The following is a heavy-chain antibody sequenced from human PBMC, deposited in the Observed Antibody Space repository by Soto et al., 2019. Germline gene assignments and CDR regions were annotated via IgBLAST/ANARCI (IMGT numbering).Heavy chain of an antibody. Sequence: SETLSLTCTVSGGSFSSNNHHWVWIRQAPGKGLEWIGYIHYSGSTNYNPSLKSRVTISVDTSKNQFSLKPSSVTAADTAVYYCASVGATYPYWGQGTLVTVSS. J-gene: IGHJ4*02. V-gene: IGHV4-61*05. CDR3: ASVGATYPY. CDR2: IHYSGST. CDR1: GGSFSSNNHH. D-gene: IGHD1-26*01.